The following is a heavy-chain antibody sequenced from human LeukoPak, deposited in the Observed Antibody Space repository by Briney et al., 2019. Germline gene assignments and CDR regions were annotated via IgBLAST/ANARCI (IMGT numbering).Heavy chain of an antibody. CDR3: ARGTAAAPDY. Sequence: GGSLRLSCAASGFTFSSYWMHWVRQAPGKGLVWVSRITSDGRSTSYADSVKGRFTMSRDNAKNTLYLQMNSLRAEDTAVYYCARGTAAAPDYWGQGTLVIVSS. J-gene: IGHJ4*02. CDR2: ITSDGRST. D-gene: IGHD6-13*01. CDR1: GFTFSSYW. V-gene: IGHV3-74*01.